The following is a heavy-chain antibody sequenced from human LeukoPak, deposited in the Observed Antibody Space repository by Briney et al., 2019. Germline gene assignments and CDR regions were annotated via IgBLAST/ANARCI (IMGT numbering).Heavy chain of an antibody. CDR1: GFTFSSYG. D-gene: IGHD6-19*01. J-gene: IGHJ6*04. V-gene: IGHV3-33*01. Sequence: AGGSLRLSCAASGFTFSSYGMHWVRQAPGKGLEWVAVIWYDGSNKHYADSVKGRFTISRDNSKNTLYLQMNSLRAEDTAVYYCARDGQQWLVFDYYYGMDVWGKGTTVTVSS. CDR3: ARDGQQWLVFDYYYGMDV. CDR2: IWYDGSNK.